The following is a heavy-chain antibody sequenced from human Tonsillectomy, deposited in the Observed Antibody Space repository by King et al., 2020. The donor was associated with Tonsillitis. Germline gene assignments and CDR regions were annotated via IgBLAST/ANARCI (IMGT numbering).Heavy chain of an antibody. J-gene: IGHJ1*01. D-gene: IGHD3-10*01. CDR1: GGSISSYY. Sequence: QLQESGPGLVKPSETLSLTCTVSGGSISSYYWSWIRQPPGKGLEWIGYIYYSGSTYYNPSLKSRVTISVDTSKNQFSLKLSSVTAADTAVYYCARGWFGTKRSTLGYFQHWGQGTLVTVSS. CDR3: ARGWFGTKRSTLGYFQH. V-gene: IGHV4-59*01. CDR2: IYYSGST.